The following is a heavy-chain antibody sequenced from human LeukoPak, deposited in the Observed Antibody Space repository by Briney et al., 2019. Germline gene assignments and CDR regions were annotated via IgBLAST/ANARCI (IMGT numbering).Heavy chain of an antibody. J-gene: IGHJ4*02. CDR3: ASVVDLGGLDY. Sequence: SETLSLTCTVSGGSISSYYWSWIRQPPGKGLEWIGYIYYSGSTYYNPSLKSRVTISVDTSKNQFSLKLSSVTAADTAVYYCASVVDLGGLDYWGQGTLVTVSS. D-gene: IGHD2-21*01. CDR2: IYYSGST. CDR1: GGSISSYY. V-gene: IGHV4-59*12.